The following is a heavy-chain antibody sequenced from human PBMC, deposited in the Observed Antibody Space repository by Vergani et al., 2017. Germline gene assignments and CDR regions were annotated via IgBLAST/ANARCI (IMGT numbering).Heavy chain of an antibody. CDR3: ARAPVLLWFGELPNWFDP. Sequence: EVQLVESGGGLVQPGGSLRLSCAASGFTFSSYSMNWVRQAPGKGLEWVSYISSSSSTIYYADSVTVRFTISRDNAKNSLYLQMNSLRAEDTAVYYCARAPVLLWFGELPNWFDPWGQGTLVTVSS. D-gene: IGHD3-10*01. CDR2: ISSSSSTI. CDR1: GFTFSSYS. J-gene: IGHJ5*02. V-gene: IGHV3-48*04.